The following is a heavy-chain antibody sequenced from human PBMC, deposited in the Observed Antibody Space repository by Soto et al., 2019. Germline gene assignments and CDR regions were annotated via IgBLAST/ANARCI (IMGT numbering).Heavy chain of an antibody. Sequence: GGSLRLSCAASGFTFSSYAMSWVRQAPGKGLEWVASMSGSGEITYSADSVKGRFTISRDNSKNTLYLQMNSLRAEDTAIYYCAKAGETHYYYYYMDVWGKGTTVTVSS. J-gene: IGHJ6*03. D-gene: IGHD7-27*01. CDR2: MSGSGEIT. CDR1: GFTFSSYA. V-gene: IGHV3-23*01. CDR3: AKAGETHYYYYYMDV.